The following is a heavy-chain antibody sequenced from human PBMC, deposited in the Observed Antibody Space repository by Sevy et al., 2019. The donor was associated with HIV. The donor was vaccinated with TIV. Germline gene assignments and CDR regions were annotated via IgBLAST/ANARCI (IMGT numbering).Heavy chain of an antibody. CDR1: GGSISSGDSY. D-gene: IGHD3-10*01. CDR3: ARVGSRSEGGWWFDP. J-gene: IGHJ5*02. CDR2: MYYSGST. V-gene: IGHV4-30-4*01. Sequence: SETLSLTCTVSGGSISSGDSYWSWIRQPPGKGLEWIGYMYYSGSTYYNPSLKSRVTISVDTSKNQFSLKLSSVTAADTAVYYCARVGSRSEGGWWFDPWGQGTLVTVSS.